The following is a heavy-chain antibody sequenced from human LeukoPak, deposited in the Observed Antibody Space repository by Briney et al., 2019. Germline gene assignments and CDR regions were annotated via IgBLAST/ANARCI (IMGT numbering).Heavy chain of an antibody. V-gene: IGHV3-53*01. CDR2: IYSGGST. D-gene: IGHD3-9*01. J-gene: IGHJ3*02. Sequence: GGSLRLSCAASGFTVSSNYMSWVRQAPGKGLEWVSVIYSGGSTYYADSVKGRFTISRDNSKNTLYLQMNSLRAEDTAVYYCVRDRYDVLTGYNDAFDIWAMGHWSPSLQ. CDR1: GFTVSSNY. CDR3: VRDRYDVLTGYNDAFDI.